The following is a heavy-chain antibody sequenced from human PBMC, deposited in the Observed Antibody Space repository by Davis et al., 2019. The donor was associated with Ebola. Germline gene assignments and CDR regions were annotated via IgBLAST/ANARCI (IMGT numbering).Heavy chain of an antibody. J-gene: IGHJ6*02. V-gene: IGHV1-69*06. D-gene: IGHD4-17*01. CDR2: IIPMFSKA. CDR3: ARQTKVTPAYYYHGMDV. Sequence: SVKVSCKASGDTFTSYAINWVRQAPGQGLERVGGIIPMFSKADYAPKFQGRVTITADKSTTTAYMELSSLKSEDTAVYYCARQTKVTPAYYYHGMDVWGQGTTVTVSS. CDR1: GDTFTSYA.